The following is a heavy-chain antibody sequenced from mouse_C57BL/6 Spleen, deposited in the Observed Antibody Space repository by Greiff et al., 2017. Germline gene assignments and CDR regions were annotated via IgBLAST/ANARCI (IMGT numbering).Heavy chain of an antibody. V-gene: IGHV5-17*01. J-gene: IGHJ1*03. CDR1: GFTFSDYG. D-gene: IGHD1-1*01. Sequence: EVQVVESGGGLVKPGGSLKLSCAASGFTFSDYGMHWVRQAPEKGLEWVAYISSGSSTIYYADTVKGRCTISIDNAKNTLCLQLPSLRSEDTAMYYCAKAYYYGSSPYWYFDVWGTGTTVTVSS. CDR2: ISSGSSTI. CDR3: AKAYYYGSSPYWYFDV.